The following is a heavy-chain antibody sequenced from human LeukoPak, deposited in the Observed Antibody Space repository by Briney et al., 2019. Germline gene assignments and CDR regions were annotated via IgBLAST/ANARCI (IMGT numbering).Heavy chain of an antibody. V-gene: IGHV3-66*01. CDR2: IYSGGST. J-gene: IGHJ6*02. CDR1: GFTVSNNY. Sequence: GGSLRHSCAASGFTVSNNYMSWVRQAPGKGLEWVSVIYSGGSTYYADSVKGRFTISRDNSKNTLYLQMNSLRAEDTAVYYCARDHSIAAAGIYYGMDVWGQGTTVTVSS. D-gene: IGHD6-13*01. CDR3: ARDHSIAAAGIYYGMDV.